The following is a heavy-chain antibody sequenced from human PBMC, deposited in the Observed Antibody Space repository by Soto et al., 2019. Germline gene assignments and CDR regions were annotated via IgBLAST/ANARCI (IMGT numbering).Heavy chain of an antibody. CDR1: GGTFSTAA. CDR2: FMPIFRTA. D-gene: IGHD3-10*01. V-gene: IGHV1-69*12. J-gene: IGHJ6*02. Sequence: QVQVVQSGAEVKKPGSSVKVSCKTSGGTFSTAAISWVRQAPGQGLEWMGGFMPIFRTADYAQKFQGRVTITADESASTAYSELISLRSEDTAVYYCARDEDRAQLGGNYYYIMDVWGQGTTGTVTS. CDR3: ARDEDRAQLGGNYYYIMDV.